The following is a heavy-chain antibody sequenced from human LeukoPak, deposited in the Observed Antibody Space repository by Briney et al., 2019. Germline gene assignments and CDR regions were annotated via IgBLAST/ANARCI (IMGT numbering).Heavy chain of an antibody. Sequence: ASVKVSCKASGYTFTGYYMHWVRQAPGQGLEWMGRINPNSGGTNYAQKFQGRVTMTRDTSISTAYMELSRLRSGDTAVYYCARDPTLGLMLFDIWGQGTMVTVSS. V-gene: IGHV1-2*06. CDR1: GYTFTGYY. CDR2: INPNSGGT. D-gene: IGHD7-27*01. CDR3: ARDPTLGLMLFDI. J-gene: IGHJ3*02.